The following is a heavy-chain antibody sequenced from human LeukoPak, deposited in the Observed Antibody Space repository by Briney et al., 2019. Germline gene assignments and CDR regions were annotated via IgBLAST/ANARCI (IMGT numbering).Heavy chain of an antibody. D-gene: IGHD3-22*01. V-gene: IGHV4-59*12. CDR3: AREDFYYFDSSGYYLY. J-gene: IGHJ4*02. CDR2: IYYSGST. Sequence: SETLSLTCTVSGGSISSYYWSWIRQPPGKGLEWIGYIYYSGSTYYNPSLKSRVAMSVDTSKNQFSLKLSSVTVADTAVYYCAREDFYYFDSSGYYLYWGQGTLATVSS. CDR1: GGSISSYY.